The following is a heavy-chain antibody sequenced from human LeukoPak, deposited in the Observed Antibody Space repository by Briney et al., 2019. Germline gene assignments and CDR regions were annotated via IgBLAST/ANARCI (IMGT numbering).Heavy chain of an antibody. J-gene: IGHJ4*02. CDR1: GFTFSGYA. Sequence: PGGSLRLSCAASGFTFSGYAMSWVRQAPGKGLEWVSAISGSGGSTYYADSVKGRFTISRDNSKNTLYLQMNSLRAEDTAVYYCAKSDLVVVPAAHDYWGQGTLVTVSS. V-gene: IGHV3-23*01. CDR2: ISGSGGST. CDR3: AKSDLVVVPAAHDY. D-gene: IGHD2-2*01.